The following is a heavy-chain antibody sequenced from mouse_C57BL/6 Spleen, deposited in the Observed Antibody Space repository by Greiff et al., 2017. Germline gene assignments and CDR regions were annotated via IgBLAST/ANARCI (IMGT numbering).Heavy chain of an antibody. V-gene: IGHV1-26*01. D-gene: IGHD3-2*02. CDR2: INPNNGGT. CDR1: GYTFTDYY. Sequence: EVQLQQSGPELVKPGASVKISCKASGYTFTDYYMNWVKQSHGKSLEWIGDINPNNGGTSYNQKFKGKATLTVDKSSSTAYMELRSLTSEDSAVYYCARGGAGQLRSYAMDDWGQGTSVTVSS. CDR3: ARGGAGQLRSYAMDD. J-gene: IGHJ4*01.